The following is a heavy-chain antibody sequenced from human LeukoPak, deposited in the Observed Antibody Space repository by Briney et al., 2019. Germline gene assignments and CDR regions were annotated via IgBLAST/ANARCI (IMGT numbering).Heavy chain of an antibody. Sequence: SETLSLTCTVSGGSMNDYYWSWIRQPPGKGLEWIGYMCYSGSTNYNPSLKSRVSISIDTSKNQFSLKLSSVTAADTAVYYCARDRYCIGGICYSGRFDPWGRGTLVTVSS. J-gene: IGHJ5*02. V-gene: IGHV4-59*01. CDR1: GGSMNDYY. D-gene: IGHD2-15*01. CDR2: MCYSGST. CDR3: ARDRYCIGGICYSGRFDP.